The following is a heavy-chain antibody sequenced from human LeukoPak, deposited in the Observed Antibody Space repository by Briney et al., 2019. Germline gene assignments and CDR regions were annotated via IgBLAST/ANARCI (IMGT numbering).Heavy chain of an antibody. D-gene: IGHD1-26*01. CDR3: ARGPTTIAQRGAYYFDY. CDR1: GFTFNNYA. Sequence: PGRSLRLSCVASGFTFNNYAMHWVRQAPGQGLEWVAVIWYDGSNKFYADSVKGRFTISRDNSKNTLYVQMNSLRAEDTAVFYCARGPTTIAQRGAYYFDYWGQGTLVTVSS. CDR2: IWYDGSNK. V-gene: IGHV3-33*01. J-gene: IGHJ4*02.